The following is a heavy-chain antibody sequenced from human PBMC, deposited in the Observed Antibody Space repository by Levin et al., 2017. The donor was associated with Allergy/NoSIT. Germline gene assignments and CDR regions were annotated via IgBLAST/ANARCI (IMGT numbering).Heavy chain of an antibody. J-gene: IGHJ4*02. Sequence: SETLSLTCTVSGGSVSSGSYYWSWIRQPPGKGLEWIGYIYYSGSTNYNPSLKSRVTISVDTSKNQFSLKLSSVTAADTAVYYCASGDYFDWLYEFDYWGQGTLVTVSS. CDR3: ASGDYFDWLYEFDY. D-gene: IGHD3-9*01. V-gene: IGHV4-61*01. CDR2: IYYSGST. CDR1: GGSVSSGSYY.